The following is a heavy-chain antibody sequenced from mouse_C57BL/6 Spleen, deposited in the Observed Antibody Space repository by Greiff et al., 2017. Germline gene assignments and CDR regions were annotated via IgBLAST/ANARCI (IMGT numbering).Heavy chain of an antibody. CDR1: GYTFTSYW. CDR3: ARYWDGYCDY. D-gene: IGHD2-3*01. Sequence: QVQLQQSGAELVKPGASVKLSCKASGYTFTSYWMHWVKQRPGQGLEWIGMIHPNSGSTNYNEKFKSKATLTVDKSSSTAYMQLSSLTSENSAVYCCARYWDGYCDYWGQGTTLTVSS. J-gene: IGHJ2*01. V-gene: IGHV1-64*01. CDR2: IHPNSGST.